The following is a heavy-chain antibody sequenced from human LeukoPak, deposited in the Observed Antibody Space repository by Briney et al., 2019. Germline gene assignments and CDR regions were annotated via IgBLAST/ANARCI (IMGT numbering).Heavy chain of an antibody. CDR2: IYPDDSDT. Sequence: PGESLKISCKGSGYRFNAYWIAWVRQMPGKGLKWMGIIYPDDSDTRYSPSFQGQVTISADKSVRTAYLQWSSLKASDTAMYYCARPNITSYYDSRGYDAFDVWGQGTMVTVSS. D-gene: IGHD3-22*01. CDR1: GYRFNAYW. J-gene: IGHJ3*01. V-gene: IGHV5-51*01. CDR3: ARPNITSYYDSRGYDAFDV.